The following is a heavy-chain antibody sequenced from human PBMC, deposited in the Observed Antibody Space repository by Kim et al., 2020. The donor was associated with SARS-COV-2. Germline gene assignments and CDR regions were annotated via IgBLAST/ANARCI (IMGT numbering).Heavy chain of an antibody. V-gene: IGHV4-34*01. CDR1: GGSFSGYY. CDR2: INHSGST. J-gene: IGHJ5*02. D-gene: IGHD4-17*01. Sequence: SETLSLTCAVYGGSFSGYYWSWIRQPPGKGLEWIGEINHSGSTNYNPSLKSRVTISVDTSKNQFSLKLSSVTAADTAVYYCARGKSRGLRQGFDPWGQGT. CDR3: ARGKSRGLRQGFDP.